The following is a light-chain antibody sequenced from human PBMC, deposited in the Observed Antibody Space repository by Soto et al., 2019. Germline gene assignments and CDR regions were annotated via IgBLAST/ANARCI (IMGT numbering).Light chain of an antibody. CDR2: RIN. Sequence: QSVLTQPPSASGTPGQTVTISCSGSTSNIGSHYVHWYQQLPGTAPKLLIHRINQRPSGVPDRFSGSKSGTSAFLAISGLRSEDEADYYCATWDDSVNGWVCGGGTKVTVL. V-gene: IGLV1-47*01. J-gene: IGLJ3*02. CDR3: ATWDDSVNGWV. CDR1: TSNIGSHY.